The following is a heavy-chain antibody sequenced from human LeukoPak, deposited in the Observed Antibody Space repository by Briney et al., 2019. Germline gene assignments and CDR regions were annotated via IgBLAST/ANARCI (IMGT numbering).Heavy chain of an antibody. J-gene: IGHJ3*02. CDR2: IYPGDSDT. V-gene: IGHV5-51*01. D-gene: IGHD2-21*02. Sequence: GESLKISCQGSEYSFTNYWIGWVRQMPGKGLEWMGIIYPGDSDTRYSPSFQGQVTISADKSISTAYLQWSSLKASDTATYYCARQPRHIVVVTANGAFDIWGQGTMVTVSS. CDR1: EYSFTNYW. CDR3: ARQPRHIVVVTANGAFDI.